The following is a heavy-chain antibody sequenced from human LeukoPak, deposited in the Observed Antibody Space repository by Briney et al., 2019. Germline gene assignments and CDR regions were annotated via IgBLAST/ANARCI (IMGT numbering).Heavy chain of an antibody. V-gene: IGHV4-34*01. D-gene: IGHD1-26*01. CDR2: INHSGST. Sequence: PSETLSLTCAVYGGSVSGYYWSWIRQPPGKGLEWIGEINHSGSTNYNPSLKSRVTISVDTSKNQFSLKLSSVTAADTAVYYCARGGIVGATYDYWGQGTLVTVSS. CDR3: ARGGIVGATYDY. CDR1: GGSVSGYY. J-gene: IGHJ4*02.